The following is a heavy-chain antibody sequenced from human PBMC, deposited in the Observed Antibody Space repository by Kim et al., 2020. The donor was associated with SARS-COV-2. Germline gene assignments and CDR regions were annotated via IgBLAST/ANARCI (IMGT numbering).Heavy chain of an antibody. CDR3: ARALRYFDWLLSHYYYYYMDG. V-gene: IGHV1-8*01. D-gene: IGHD3-9*01. CDR1: GYTFTSYD. CDR2: MNPNSGNT. J-gene: IGHJ6*03. Sequence: ASVKVSCKASGYTFTSYDINWVRQATGQGLEWMGWMNPNSGNTGYAQKFQGRVTMTRNTSISTAYMELSSLRSEDTAVYYCARALRYFDWLLSHYYYYYMDGWGKGTTVTVSS.